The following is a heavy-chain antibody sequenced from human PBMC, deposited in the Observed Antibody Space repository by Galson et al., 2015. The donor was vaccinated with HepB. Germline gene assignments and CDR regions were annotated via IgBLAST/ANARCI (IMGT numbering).Heavy chain of an antibody. V-gene: IGHV3-15*01. Sequence: SLRLSCAASGFTFNNAWMSWVRQAPGKGLEWVGRIKSKTDGGTTDYTAPVKGRFTISGDDSKNTLYLQMNSLKTEDTAVYYCTTSTVTTSLFAFDIWGQGTMVTVSS. CDR2: IKSKTDGGTT. D-gene: IGHD4-11*01. CDR3: TTSTVTTSLFAFDI. J-gene: IGHJ3*02. CDR1: GFTFNNAW.